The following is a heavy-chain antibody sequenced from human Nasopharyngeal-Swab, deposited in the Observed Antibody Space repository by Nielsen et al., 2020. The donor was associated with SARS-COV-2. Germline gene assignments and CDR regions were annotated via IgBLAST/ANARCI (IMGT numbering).Heavy chain of an antibody. V-gene: IGHV3-48*02. J-gene: IGHJ6*02. CDR2: ITSSSSTI. D-gene: IGHD3-22*01. CDR3: TRDGLNGYYDSSGYPLRDGMDV. CDR1: QFNLTKYN. Sequence: GGSLRLSCAASQFNLTKYNMHWVRQAPGKGLEWVSYITSSSSTIYYADSLKGRFAISRDNAENALYLQMNSLRDEDTAVYYCTRDGLNGYYDSSGYPLRDGMDVWGQGTTVTVSS.